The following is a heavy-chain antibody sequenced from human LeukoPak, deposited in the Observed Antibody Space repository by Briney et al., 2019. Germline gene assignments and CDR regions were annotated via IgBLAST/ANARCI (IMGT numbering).Heavy chain of an antibody. V-gene: IGHV3-7*03. J-gene: IGHJ4*02. Sequence: GGSLRLSCAASGFMFSSNWMSWVRLAPGKGLEWVANIKEDGTETYYVDSVKGRFTISRDNAKNSLYLQMNSLRVEDTAVYYCAKLRGYYDSSGYYYFDYWGQGTLVTVSS. CDR3: AKLRGYYDSSGYYYFDY. D-gene: IGHD3-22*01. CDR1: GFMFSSNW. CDR2: IKEDGTET.